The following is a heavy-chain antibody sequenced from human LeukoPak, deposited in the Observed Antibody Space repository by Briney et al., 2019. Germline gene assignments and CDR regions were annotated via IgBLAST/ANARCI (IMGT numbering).Heavy chain of an antibody. V-gene: IGHV4-59*01. CDR3: ARAPPVGEDYYYYYYMDV. Sequence: PSQTLSLTCTVSGGSISSYYWSWIRQPPGKGLEWIGYIYYSGSTNYNPSLKSRATISVDTSKNQFSLKLSSVTAADTAVYYCARAPPVGEDYYYYYYMDVWGKGTTVTVSS. D-gene: IGHD3-3*01. J-gene: IGHJ6*03. CDR1: GGSISSYY. CDR2: IYYSGST.